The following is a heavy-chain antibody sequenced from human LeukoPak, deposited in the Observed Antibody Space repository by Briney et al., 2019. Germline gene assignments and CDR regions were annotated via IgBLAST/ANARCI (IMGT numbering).Heavy chain of an antibody. V-gene: IGHV4-34*01. J-gene: IGHJ4*02. CDR1: GGSFSGYY. CDR2: INHSGST. D-gene: IGHD3-22*01. CDR3: ARVHDSSGYYAWDFDY. Sequence: SETLSLTCAVYGGSFSGYYWSGTRQPPGKGLEWIGEINHSGSTNYNPSLKSRVTISVDTSKNQFSLKLSSVTAADTAVYYCARVHDSSGYYAWDFDYWGQGTLVTVSS.